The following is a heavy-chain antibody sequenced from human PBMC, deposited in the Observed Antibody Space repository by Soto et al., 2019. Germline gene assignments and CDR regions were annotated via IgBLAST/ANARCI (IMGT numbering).Heavy chain of an antibody. Sequence: EVQLLESGGGLVQPGGSLRLSCAASGFTFNYYGMSWVRQAPGKGLEWVSIVTGNGDITSYTDSVKGRFTISRDNSKNMVWLQMNSLRAEDTAVYYCATSHYGEMDWGQGVLVTVSS. CDR2: VTGNGDIT. J-gene: IGHJ4*02. CDR1: GFTFNYYG. D-gene: IGHD4-17*01. V-gene: IGHV3-23*01. CDR3: ATSHYGEMD.